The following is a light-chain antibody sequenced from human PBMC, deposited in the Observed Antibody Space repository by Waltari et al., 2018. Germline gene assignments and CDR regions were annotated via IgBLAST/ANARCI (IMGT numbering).Light chain of an antibody. CDR3: QQYDSSPYT. CDR2: GAS. CDR1: PSVSSN. Sequence: ELVMTQSPATLSVSPGERATLPCRASPSVSSNLAWYQQKPGQAPRLLIYGASTRATGIPARFSGSGSGTDFTLTISRLEPEDFAVYYCQQYDSSPYTFGQGTKLEIK. V-gene: IGKV3-15*01. J-gene: IGKJ2*01.